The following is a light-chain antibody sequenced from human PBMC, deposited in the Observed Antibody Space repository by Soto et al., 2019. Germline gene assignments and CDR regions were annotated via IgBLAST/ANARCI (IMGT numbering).Light chain of an antibody. V-gene: IGLV2-14*01. CDR3: NSYTSSSTLL. J-gene: IGLJ3*02. CDR1: SSDVGDYNF. CDR2: EVS. Sequence: QSALTQPASVSGSPGQSITISCTGTSSDVGDYNFVSWYQQHPGKAPKLIIYEVSYRPSGVSYRFSGSKSGNTASLTISGLQAADEADYYCNSYTSSSTLLFGGGTKLTVL.